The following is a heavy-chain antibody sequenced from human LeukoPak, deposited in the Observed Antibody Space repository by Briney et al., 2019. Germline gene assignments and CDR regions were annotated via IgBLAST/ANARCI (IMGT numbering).Heavy chain of an antibody. CDR2: IYYSGST. D-gene: IGHD5-24*01. V-gene: IGHV4-59*01. CDR3: AGEGGYNTLFDY. J-gene: IGHJ4*02. Sequence: SETLSLTCIVSGGSISSYYWSWIRQPPGKGLEWIGYIYYSGSTNYNPSLKSRVTISVDTSKNQFSLKLSSVTAADTAVYYCAGEGGYNTLFDYWGQGTLVTVSS. CDR1: GGSISSYY.